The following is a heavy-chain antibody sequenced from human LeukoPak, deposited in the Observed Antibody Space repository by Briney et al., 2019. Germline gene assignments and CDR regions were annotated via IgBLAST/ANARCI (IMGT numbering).Heavy chain of an antibody. Sequence: SQTLSLTCTVSRGSISSGSYYWSWIRQPAGKGLEWIGRIYNSGSTNYNPSLKSRVTISVDTSKNQFSLKLSSVTAADTAVYYCASIVASITMIVVEDYWGQGTLVTVSS. D-gene: IGHD3-22*01. J-gene: IGHJ4*02. CDR1: RGSISSGSYY. CDR2: IYNSGST. CDR3: ASIVASITMIVVEDY. V-gene: IGHV4-61*02.